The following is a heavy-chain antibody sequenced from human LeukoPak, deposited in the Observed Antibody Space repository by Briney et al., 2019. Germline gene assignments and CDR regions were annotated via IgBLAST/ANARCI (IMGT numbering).Heavy chain of an antibody. CDR1: GFTFSSYG. J-gene: IGHJ4*02. CDR2: ISYDGSNK. V-gene: IGHV3-30*18. D-gene: IGHD6-13*01. Sequence: GGSLRLSCAASGFTFSSYGMRWVRQAPGKGLEWVAVISYDGSNKYYADSVKGRFTISRDNSKNTLYLQMNSLRAEDTAVYYCAKSFPAAGTFGDYWGQGTLVTVSS. CDR3: AKSFPAAGTFGDY.